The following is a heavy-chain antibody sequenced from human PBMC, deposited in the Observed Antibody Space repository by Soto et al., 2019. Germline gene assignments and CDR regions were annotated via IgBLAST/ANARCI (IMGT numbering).Heavy chain of an antibody. V-gene: IGHV1-69*01. J-gene: IGHJ6*02. CDR3: ARVGCSSTSCLYYYYYGMDV. Sequence: QVQLVQSGAEVKKPGSSVKVSCKASGGTFSSYAISWVRQAPGQGLEWMGGIIPIFGTANYAQKFQGRVTITADESTSIAYMELSSLRSEDTAVYYCARVGCSSTSCLYYYYYGMDVWGQGTTVTVSS. D-gene: IGHD2-2*01. CDR1: GGTFSSYA. CDR2: IIPIFGTA.